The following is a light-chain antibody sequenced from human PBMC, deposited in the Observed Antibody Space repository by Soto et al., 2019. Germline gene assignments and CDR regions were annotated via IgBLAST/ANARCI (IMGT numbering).Light chain of an antibody. CDR2: GTS. V-gene: IGKV3D-15*01. CDR3: QQYSDWPIT. J-gene: IGKJ5*01. CDR1: QSVSNS. Sequence: EIVMTQSPATLSVSPGERATLSCRASQSVSNSLAWYQQKPGQVPRLLVYGTSIRATGIPDRFSGGGSGTEFTLTIGSLQSEDFAVYYCQQYSDWPITFGQGTRLEIK.